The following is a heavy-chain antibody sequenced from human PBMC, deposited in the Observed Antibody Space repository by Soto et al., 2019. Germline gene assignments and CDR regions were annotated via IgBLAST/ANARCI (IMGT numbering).Heavy chain of an antibody. Sequence: EVQLVESGGGLVQPGGSLRLSCAASGFTVSSNYMSWVRQAPGKGLEWVSVIYSGGSTYYADSVKGRFTISRHNSKNTLYLQMNRLRAEDTAVYYCARDTTAAPLSYWGQGTLVTVSS. CDR3: ARDTTAAPLSY. CDR1: GFTVSSNY. CDR2: IYSGGST. J-gene: IGHJ4*02. V-gene: IGHV3-53*04. D-gene: IGHD1-1*01.